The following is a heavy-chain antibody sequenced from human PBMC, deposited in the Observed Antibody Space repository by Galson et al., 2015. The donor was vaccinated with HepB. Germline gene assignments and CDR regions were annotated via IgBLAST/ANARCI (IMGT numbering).Heavy chain of an antibody. CDR2: TYYRSKWYY. Sequence: CAISGDSVSANSAAWNWIRLSPSRGFEWLGRTYYRSKWYYDYAESVKGRININPDTSRNQFSLQLNSVTPEDTAVYYCAYGFDVWGPGTTVTVSS. V-gene: IGHV6-1*01. J-gene: IGHJ6*02. CDR3: AYGFDV. CDR1: GDSVSANSAA.